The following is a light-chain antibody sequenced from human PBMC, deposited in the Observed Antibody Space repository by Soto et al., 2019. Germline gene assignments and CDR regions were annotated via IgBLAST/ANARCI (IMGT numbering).Light chain of an antibody. V-gene: IGKV1-33*01. CDR3: QHYDHLPIT. Sequence: DIHMTQSPSSLSASVGDRVTITCQASQDITNYLNWYQQKPGKAPRLLLYDASSLETGVPSRFSGSGSGTDFTFTISSLQPEDIATYYCQHYDHLPITFGQGTRLAIK. CDR2: DAS. J-gene: IGKJ5*01. CDR1: QDITNY.